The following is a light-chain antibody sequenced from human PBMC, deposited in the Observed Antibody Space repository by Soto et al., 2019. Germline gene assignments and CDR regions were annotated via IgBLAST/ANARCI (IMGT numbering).Light chain of an antibody. Sequence: DIQMTQSPSTLAASLGDRATITCRASQSISNWFAWYQQKPGKAPQLFIYMASSLASGVPSRLSGSGSGTDFTITISSLQPDYFPSYYYQHYNSYYTFGQGTKVDIK. V-gene: IGKV1-5*03. J-gene: IGKJ2*01. CDR1: QSISNW. CDR2: MAS. CDR3: QHYNSYYT.